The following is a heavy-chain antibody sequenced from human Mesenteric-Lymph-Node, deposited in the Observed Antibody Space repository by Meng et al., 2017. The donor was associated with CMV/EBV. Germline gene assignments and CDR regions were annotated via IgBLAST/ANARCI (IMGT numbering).Heavy chain of an antibody. D-gene: IGHD3-22*01. Sequence: GSLRLSCAASGFTVSSNYRSWVRQAPGKGLEWVSVIYSGGSTYYADYVKGRFTISRDNSKNTLYLQMNSLRAEDTAVYYCAQSGGYYYDSSGYHSDAFDIWGQGTMVTVSS. J-gene: IGHJ3*02. V-gene: IGHV3-53*01. CDR3: AQSGGYYYDSSGYHSDAFDI. CDR2: IYSGGST. CDR1: GFTVSSNY.